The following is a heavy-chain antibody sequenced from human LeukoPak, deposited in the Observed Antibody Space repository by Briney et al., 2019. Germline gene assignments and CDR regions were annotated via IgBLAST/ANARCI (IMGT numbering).Heavy chain of an antibody. V-gene: IGHV3-23*01. Sequence: GGSLRLSCAASGFTFSSHVMSWVRQDPGKGLEWVSAISNSGDSTFYADSVKGRLTISRDNSKSTLYLQMNSLRAEDTAVYYCASTGYGVRDYWGQGTLVTVSS. J-gene: IGHJ4*02. CDR3: ASTGYGVRDY. D-gene: IGHD4-17*01. CDR1: GFTFSSHV. CDR2: ISNSGDST.